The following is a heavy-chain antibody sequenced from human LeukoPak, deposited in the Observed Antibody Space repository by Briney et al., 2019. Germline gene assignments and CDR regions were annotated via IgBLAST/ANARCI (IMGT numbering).Heavy chain of an antibody. CDR2: ISAYNGNT. J-gene: IGHJ4*02. CDR3: AISTTAVFNGAFDY. Sequence: ASVKVSCKASGYTFTSYGISWVRQAPGQGLEWMGWISAYNGNTNYAQKLQGRVTMTTDTSTSTAYMELRSQRSDDTAVYYCAISTTAVFNGAFDYWGQGTLVTVSS. V-gene: IGHV1-18*01. D-gene: IGHD1-1*01. CDR1: GYTFTSYG.